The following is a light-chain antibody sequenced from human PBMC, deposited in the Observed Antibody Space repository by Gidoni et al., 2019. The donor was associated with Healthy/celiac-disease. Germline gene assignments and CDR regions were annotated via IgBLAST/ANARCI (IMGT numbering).Light chain of an antibody. V-gene: IGKV1-39*01. Sequence: DIQMTQSPSSRSASVRDRVTITCRASPGISSYLNWYQQKPGKAPKLLIHAASSLQSGVPSRFSGSGSAADFTLTISRLQPEDFATYYCQQSYSNPLTFGGGTKVEIK. CDR2: AAS. CDR3: QQSYSNPLT. CDR1: PGISSY. J-gene: IGKJ4*01.